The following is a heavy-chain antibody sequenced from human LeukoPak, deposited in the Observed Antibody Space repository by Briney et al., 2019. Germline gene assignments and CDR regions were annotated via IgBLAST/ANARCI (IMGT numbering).Heavy chain of an antibody. J-gene: IGHJ4*02. V-gene: IGHV3-21*01. D-gene: IGHD2-21*01. CDR1: GFTFSSYS. CDR2: ISSSSSHI. Sequence: PEGSLRLSCAASGFTFSSYSRNWVRQAPGKGLEWFSSISSSSSHIYYADSWKGRFTISRDNAKNSLYLQMNSLRAEDTAVYYSARDYFAAFKFCGGDCYHFDYWGQGTLVTVSS. CDR3: ARDYFAAFKFCGGDCYHFDY.